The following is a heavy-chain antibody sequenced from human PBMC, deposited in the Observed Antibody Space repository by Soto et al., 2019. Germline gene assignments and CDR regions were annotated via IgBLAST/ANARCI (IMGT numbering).Heavy chain of an antibody. Sequence: QRGGFLRLSCAASGFTFTDYALIWVRQAPGEGLEWVATISGIGGSTYLADSVKGRLSISRGNSKNTVSLLMNSLRAEDTAVYFCARGSSGYISSWYYFDYWGRGTLVTVSS. D-gene: IGHD6-13*01. J-gene: IGHJ4*02. CDR1: GFTFTDYA. CDR2: ISGIGGST. CDR3: ARGSSGYISSWYYFDY. V-gene: IGHV3-23*01.